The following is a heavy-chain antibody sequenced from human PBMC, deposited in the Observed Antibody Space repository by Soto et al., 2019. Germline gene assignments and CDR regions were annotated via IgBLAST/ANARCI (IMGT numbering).Heavy chain of an antibody. CDR3: AIPYSGSSRGLDV. Sequence: VQLRESGPGLVQPSQTLSLTCTVSGGSISSGGYYWTWIRQHPGKGLEWIGYIYYTGSAYYNPSRKTRLTLSIDTSRGQFSLELSSVTTADTGVYYCAIPYSGSSRGLDVWGQGTTVTVSS. J-gene: IGHJ6*02. D-gene: IGHD6-6*01. CDR1: GGSISSGGYY. CDR2: IYYTGSA. V-gene: IGHV4-31*03.